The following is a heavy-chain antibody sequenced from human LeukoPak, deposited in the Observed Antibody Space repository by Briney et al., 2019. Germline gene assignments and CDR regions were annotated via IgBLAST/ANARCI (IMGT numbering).Heavy chain of an antibody. J-gene: IGHJ4*02. CDR1: GFTFSSYG. D-gene: IGHD3-3*01. CDR3: AKEIGRITIFGVVPKAFDY. Sequence: GGSLRLSCAASGFTFSSYGMSWVRQAPGKGLEWVSAISGSGGSTYYADSVKDRFTISRDNSKNTLYLQMNSLRAEDTAVYYCAKEIGRITIFGVVPKAFDYWGQGTLVTVSS. CDR2: ISGSGGST. V-gene: IGHV3-23*01.